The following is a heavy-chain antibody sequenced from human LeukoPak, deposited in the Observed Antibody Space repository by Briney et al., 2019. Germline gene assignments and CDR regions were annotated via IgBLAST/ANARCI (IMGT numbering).Heavy chain of an antibody. CDR3: ARSLIADGAFDI. CDR1: GFTFTSYT. CDR2: ISSSGSYI. V-gene: IGHV3-21*01. Sequence: GGSLILSCAASGFTFTSYTMNWVRQVPGKGLEWVSDISSSGSYIDYADSVKGRFTISRDNAKNSLFLQMNSLRAEDTAVYYCARSLIADGAFDIWGQGTMVTVSS. J-gene: IGHJ3*02. D-gene: IGHD2-21*01.